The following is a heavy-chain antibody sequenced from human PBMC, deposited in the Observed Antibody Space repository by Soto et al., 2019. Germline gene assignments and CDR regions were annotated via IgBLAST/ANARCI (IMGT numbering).Heavy chain of an antibody. J-gene: IGHJ6*02. Sequence: GGSLRLSCAASGFAFSTYAMSWVRRAPGKGLEWVSGTSGGGTKTYYADSVKGRFTISRDNSKDTLYLQMNSLRAEDTAVYYCAKGQGYHYYYGMDVWGQGTTVTVSS. CDR3: AKGQGYHYYYGMDV. V-gene: IGHV3-23*01. CDR2: TSGGGTKT. CDR1: GFAFSTYA.